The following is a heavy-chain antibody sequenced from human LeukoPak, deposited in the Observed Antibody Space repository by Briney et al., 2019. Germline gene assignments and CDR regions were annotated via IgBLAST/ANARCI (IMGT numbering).Heavy chain of an antibody. Sequence: PGGSLRLSCAASGFTFSSYAMHWVRQAPGKGLEWVAVISYDGSNKYYADSVKGRFTISRDNAKNSLYLQMNSLRAEDTALYYCATSGLVRGGDDYWGQGTLVTVSS. D-gene: IGHD3-10*01. V-gene: IGHV3-30-3*01. CDR1: GFTFSSYA. CDR2: ISYDGSNK. CDR3: ATSGLVRGGDDY. J-gene: IGHJ4*02.